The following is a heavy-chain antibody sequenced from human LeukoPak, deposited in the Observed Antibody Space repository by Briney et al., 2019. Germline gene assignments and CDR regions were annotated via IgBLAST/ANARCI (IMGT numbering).Heavy chain of an antibody. CDR2: IGTAGDT. Sequence: PGGSLRLSCAASGFIVSGDFMSWVRQATGKGLEWVSAIGTAGDTYYPGSVKGRFTISRENAKNSLYLQMNSLRAEDTAVYYCARGAALAGIDYWGQGTLVTVSS. CDR3: ARGAALAGIDY. D-gene: IGHD6-19*01. J-gene: IGHJ4*02. CDR1: GFIVSGDF. V-gene: IGHV3-13*01.